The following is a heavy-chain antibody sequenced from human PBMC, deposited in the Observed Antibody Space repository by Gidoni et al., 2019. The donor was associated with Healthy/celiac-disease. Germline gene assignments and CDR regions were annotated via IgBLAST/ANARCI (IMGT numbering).Heavy chain of an antibody. CDR3: ARETLGIITMIVVDLFDY. V-gene: IGHV3-7*03. D-gene: IGHD3-22*01. CDR2: IKQDGSEK. J-gene: IGHJ4*02. Sequence: EVQLVESGGGLVQPGGSLRLSCAASGFTFSSSWMSWVRQAPGKGLEWVANIKQDGSEKYYVDSVKGRVTIYRDNDKNSLYLQMNSLRAEDTAVYYCARETLGIITMIVVDLFDYWGQGTLVTVSS. CDR1: GFTFSSSW.